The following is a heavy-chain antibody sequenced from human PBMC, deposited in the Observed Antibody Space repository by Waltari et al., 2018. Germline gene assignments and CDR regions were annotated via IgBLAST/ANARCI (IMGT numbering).Heavy chain of an antibody. J-gene: IGHJ5*02. CDR3: ARLSYHIVTGYGWFDP. V-gene: IGHV4-39*01. CDR2: ISYSGGT. CDR1: GGSISSESYY. D-gene: IGHD3-9*01. Sequence: QLQLQESGPGLVKPSETLSLTCTVSGGSISSESYYWGWIRQPPGKGLEWIGIISYSGGTYYNPSRTSRVTISVDTSKNQFSLKLSSVTAADTAVYYCARLSYHIVTGYGWFDPWGLGTLVTVSS.